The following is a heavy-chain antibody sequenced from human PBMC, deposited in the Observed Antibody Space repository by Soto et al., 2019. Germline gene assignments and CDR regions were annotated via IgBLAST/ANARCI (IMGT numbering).Heavy chain of an antibody. D-gene: IGHD3-3*01. CDR2: ISGSGDRT. CDR1: GFTFSSNA. Sequence: GGSLRLSCGSFGFTFSSNAMTWVRQAPGKGLEWVSTISGSGDRTYYTDSVKGRFIISRDNSKNTVYLQMNSLRAEDAAIYHCARDWSGDNCPCMDVWGQGTTVTVSS. CDR3: ARDWSGDNCPCMDV. J-gene: IGHJ6*02. V-gene: IGHV3-23*01.